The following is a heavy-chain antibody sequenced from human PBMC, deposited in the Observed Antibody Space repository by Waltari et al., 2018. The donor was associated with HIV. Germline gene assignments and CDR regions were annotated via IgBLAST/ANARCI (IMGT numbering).Heavy chain of an antibody. J-gene: IGHJ5*02. CDR1: GFTFSGYN. CDR3: VRERPWFDP. V-gene: IGHV3-21*02. CDR2: ITSSSSYT. Sequence: EVQLVESGGGLVKPGGSLRLSCGASGFTFSGYNMDWVRQAPGKGLEWVSSITSSSSYTFYADSVKGRFTISRDNAKSSLFLQMNSLRAEDTAVYYCVRERPWFDPWGQGTLVIVSS.